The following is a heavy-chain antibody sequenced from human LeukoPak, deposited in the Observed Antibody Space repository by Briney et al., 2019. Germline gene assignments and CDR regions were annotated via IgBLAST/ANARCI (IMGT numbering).Heavy chain of an antibody. CDR2: INHSGST. CDR3: ARGDAGRGPFPFDY. V-gene: IGHV4-34*01. Sequence: SETLSLTCAVYGGSFSGYYWSWIRQPPGKGLEWIGEINHSGSTNYNPSLKSRVTISVDTSKNQLSLKLSSVTAADTAVYYCARGDAGRGPFPFDYWGQGTLVTVSS. J-gene: IGHJ4*02. CDR1: GGSFSGYY.